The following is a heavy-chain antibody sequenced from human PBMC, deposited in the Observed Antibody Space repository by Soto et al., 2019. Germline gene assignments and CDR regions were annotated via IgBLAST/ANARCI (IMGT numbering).Heavy chain of an antibody. CDR2: VGAYSDIT. CDR1: GYTFINYG. Sequence: QVQLVQSGTEVKNPGASVKISCKTSGYTFINYGLSWVRQAPGQGLEWIGGVGAYSDITYYAQKVKDKVTMTTDTSTGTVYMELRSLTSDDTAVYYCARVDQGMDVWGQGNKVPVS. D-gene: IGHD2-2*01. V-gene: IGHV1-18*01. J-gene: IGHJ6*02. CDR3: ARVDQGMDV.